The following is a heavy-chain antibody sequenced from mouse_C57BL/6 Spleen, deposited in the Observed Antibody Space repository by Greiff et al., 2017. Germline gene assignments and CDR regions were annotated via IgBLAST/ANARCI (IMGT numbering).Heavy chain of an antibody. J-gene: IGHJ2*01. CDR2: ILPGSGST. V-gene: IGHV1-9*01. CDR1: GYTFTGYW. Sequence: LVESGAELMKPGASVKLSCKATGYTFTGYWIEWVKQRPGHGLEWIGEILPGSGSTNYNEKFKGKATFTADTSSNTAYMQLSSLTTEDSAIYYCARRAYDYDGGYYFDYWGQGTTLTVSS. CDR3: ARRAYDYDGGYYFDY. D-gene: IGHD2-4*01.